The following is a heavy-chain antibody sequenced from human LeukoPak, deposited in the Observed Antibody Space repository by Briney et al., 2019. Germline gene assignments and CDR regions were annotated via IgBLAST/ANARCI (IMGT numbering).Heavy chain of an antibody. CDR3: ARLSVVTSMRVDY. D-gene: IGHD4-23*01. CDR2: IYYSGST. V-gene: IGHV4-39*01. Sequence: PSETLSLTCTVSGGSISSYYWGWIRQPPGKGLEWIGSIYYSGSTYYNPSLKSRVTISVDTSKNQFSLKLSSVTAADTAVYYCARLSVVTSMRVDYWGQGTLVTVSS. J-gene: IGHJ4*02. CDR1: GGSISSYY.